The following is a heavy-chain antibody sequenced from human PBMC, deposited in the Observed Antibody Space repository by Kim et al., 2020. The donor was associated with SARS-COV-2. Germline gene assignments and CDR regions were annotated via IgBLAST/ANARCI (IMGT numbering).Heavy chain of an antibody. CDR2: ISGSGGST. V-gene: IGHV3-23*01. J-gene: IGHJ3*02. CDR1: GFTFSSYA. Sequence: GGSLRLSCAASGFTFSSYAMSWVRQAPGKGLEWVSAISGSGGSTYYADSVKGRFTISRDNSKNTLYLQMNSLRAEDTAVYYCAKDRCRESSGWYPDAFDIWGQGTMVTVSS. D-gene: IGHD6-19*01. CDR3: AKDRCRESSGWYPDAFDI.